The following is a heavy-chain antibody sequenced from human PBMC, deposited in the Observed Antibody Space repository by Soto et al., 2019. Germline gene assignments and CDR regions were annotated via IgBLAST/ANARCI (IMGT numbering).Heavy chain of an antibody. CDR1: GGSISSRDYY. V-gene: IGHV4-39*01. CDR2: IYYSGST. Sequence: SETLSLTCTVSGGSISSRDYYRGWNRQPPGKGLEWLGSIYYSGSTSYSPSLMRRVTISLDTSKSQFSLRLSSVTAADTAVYYCARHAFGSGFYYGMNVWGQGTTVTVSS. J-gene: IGHJ6*02. D-gene: IGHD3-10*01. CDR3: ARHAFGSGFYYGMNV.